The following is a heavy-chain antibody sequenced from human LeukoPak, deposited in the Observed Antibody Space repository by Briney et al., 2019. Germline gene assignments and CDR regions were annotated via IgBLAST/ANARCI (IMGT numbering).Heavy chain of an antibody. V-gene: IGHV1-8*01. J-gene: IGHJ4*02. Sequence: ASVKVSCKASGYTFTTYDINWVRQAPGQGLEWVAWMNPNSGGTVYAQNFQGRVTLARDTSIGTAYMELNSLTSEDTAVYYCARGGSSSSGLDYWGQGTLVTVSS. CDR3: ARGGSSSSGLDY. CDR2: MNPNSGGT. CDR1: GYTFTTYD. D-gene: IGHD6-6*01.